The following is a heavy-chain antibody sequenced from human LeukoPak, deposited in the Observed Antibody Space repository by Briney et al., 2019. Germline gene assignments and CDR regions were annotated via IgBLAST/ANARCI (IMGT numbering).Heavy chain of an antibody. D-gene: IGHD4-11*01. CDR3: ARSYSKYYYYYGMDV. CDR2: ISSSSTI. Sequence: GGSLRLSCAASGFTFSSYSMNWVRQAPGKGLEWVSYISSSSTIYYADSVKGRFTISRDNAKNSLYLQMNSLRDEDTAVYYCARSYSKYYYYYGMDVWGQGTTVTVSS. V-gene: IGHV3-48*02. J-gene: IGHJ6*02. CDR1: GFTFSSYS.